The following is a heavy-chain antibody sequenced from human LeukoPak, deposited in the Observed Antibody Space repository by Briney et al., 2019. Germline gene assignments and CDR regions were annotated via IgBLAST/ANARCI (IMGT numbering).Heavy chain of an antibody. CDR3: ARFSGIYGHDS. J-gene: IGHJ4*02. CDR2: FFSSGNT. V-gene: IGHV4-4*07. D-gene: IGHD3-10*01. CDR1: GVSVTSFY. Sequence: SETLSLTCTVSGVSVTSFYWSWIRQPAGKGLEWIGRFFSSGNTNYNPCFKSRATISVDKSENQFSLKLTSVTAADTAVYYCARFSGIYGHDSWGPVTMVSVSS.